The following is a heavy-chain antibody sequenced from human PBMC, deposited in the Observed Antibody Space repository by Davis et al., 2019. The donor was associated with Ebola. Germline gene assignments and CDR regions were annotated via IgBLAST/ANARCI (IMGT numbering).Heavy chain of an antibody. CDR1: GFTFSSYE. Sequence: PGGSLRLSCAASGFTFSSYEMNWVRQAPGKGLEWVSYISSSGSTIYYADSVKGRFTISRDNAKNSLYLQMNSLRAEDTAVYYCARVSSPEEYGFNWFDPWGQGTLVTVSS. CDR2: ISSSGSTI. V-gene: IGHV3-48*03. J-gene: IGHJ5*02. CDR3: ARVSSPEEYGFNWFDP. D-gene: IGHD5/OR15-5a*01.